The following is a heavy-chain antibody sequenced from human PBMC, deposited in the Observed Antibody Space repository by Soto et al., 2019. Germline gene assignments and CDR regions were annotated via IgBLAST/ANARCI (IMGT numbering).Heavy chain of an antibody. Sequence: ASVKVSCTASGYTFTSYGISWVRQAPGQGLEWMGWISAYNGNTNYAQKLQGRVTMTTDTSTSTAYMELRSLRSDDTAVYYCARAQPWLVLPSNYYYYGMDVWGQGTTVTVSS. CDR1: GYTFTSYG. CDR2: ISAYNGNT. V-gene: IGHV1-18*01. J-gene: IGHJ6*02. CDR3: ARAQPWLVLPSNYYYYGMDV. D-gene: IGHD6-19*01.